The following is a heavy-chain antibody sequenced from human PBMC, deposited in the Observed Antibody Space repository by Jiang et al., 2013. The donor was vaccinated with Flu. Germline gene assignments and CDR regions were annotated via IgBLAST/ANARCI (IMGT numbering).Heavy chain of an antibody. D-gene: IGHD6-19*01. Sequence: EWIGSIYHSGSTYYNPSLKSRVTISVDTSKNQFSLKLSSVTAADTAVYYCARVGLAGAVAGTSLAYYYYGMDVWGQGTTVTVSS. CDR3: ARVGLAGAVAGTSLAYYYYGMDV. V-gene: IGHV4-38-2*02. CDR2: IYHSGST. J-gene: IGHJ6*02.